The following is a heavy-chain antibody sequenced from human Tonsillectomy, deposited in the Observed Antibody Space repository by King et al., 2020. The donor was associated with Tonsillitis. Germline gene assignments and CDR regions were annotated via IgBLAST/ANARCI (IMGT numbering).Heavy chain of an antibody. CDR2: ISYDGANT. D-gene: IGHD7-27*01. CDR3: ARERLYNVGWGIDH. CDR1: GFTFSSYG. J-gene: IGHJ4*02. V-gene: IGHV3-33*05. Sequence: VQLVESGGGVVQPGRSLRLSCEPSGFTFSSYGMHWVRQAPGKGLEWVATISYDGANTHHTDSVTGRFTISRDNSKNTMYLQMNSLRAEDTAVYYCARERLYNVGWGIDHWGQGTLVTVSS.